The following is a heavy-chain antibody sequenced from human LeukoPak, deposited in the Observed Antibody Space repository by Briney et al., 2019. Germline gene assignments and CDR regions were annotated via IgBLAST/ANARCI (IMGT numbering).Heavy chain of an antibody. CDR1: GGSISSSSYY. CDR3: ASYSGDYGSYYFDY. J-gene: IGHJ4*02. Sequence: PSETLSLTCTVSGGSISSSSYYWGWIRQPPGKGLEWIGSIYYSGSTYYNPSLKSRVTISADTSKNQFSLKLSSVTAADTAVYYCASYSGDYGSYYFDYWGQGTLVTVSS. CDR2: IYYSGST. V-gene: IGHV4-39*01. D-gene: IGHD4-17*01.